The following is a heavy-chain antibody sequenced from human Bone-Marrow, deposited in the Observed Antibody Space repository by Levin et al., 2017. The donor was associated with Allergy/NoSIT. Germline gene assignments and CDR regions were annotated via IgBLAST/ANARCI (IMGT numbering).Heavy chain of an antibody. CDR3: ARVGILWFGEVYMDV. CDR1: GYTFTGYY. J-gene: IGHJ6*03. D-gene: IGHD3-10*01. Sequence: GASVKVSCKASGYTFTGYYMHWVRQAPGQGLEWMGWINPNSGGTNYAQKFQGRVTMTRDTSISTAYMELSRLRSDDTAVYYCARVGILWFGEVYMDVWGKGTTVTVSS. V-gene: IGHV1-2*02. CDR2: INPNSGGT.